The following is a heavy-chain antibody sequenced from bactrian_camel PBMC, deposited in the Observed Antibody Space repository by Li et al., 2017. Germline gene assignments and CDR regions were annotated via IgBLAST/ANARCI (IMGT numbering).Heavy chain of an antibody. CDR1: GDMFSKCG. D-gene: IGHD2*01. Sequence: HVQLVESGGDSVQVGGSLKLSCTGAGDMFSKCGMGWYRQSLGKERELVASFNSDDGDTEFEDFVKGRFTISQDNTKGTLFLQMNNLKTEDTAVYSCGPILLPGSARCYYEYYNPGQGTQVTVS. V-gene: IGHV3S54*01. CDR2: FNSDDGDT. J-gene: IGHJ4*01.